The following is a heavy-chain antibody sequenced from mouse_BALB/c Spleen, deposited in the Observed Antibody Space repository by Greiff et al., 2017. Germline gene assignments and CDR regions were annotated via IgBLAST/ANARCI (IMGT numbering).Heavy chain of an antibody. J-gene: IGHJ1*01. D-gene: IGHD1-1*01. CDR1: GFSLTSYG. CDR3: ARDRGGSRDWYFDV. CDR2: IWAGGST. V-gene: IGHV2-9*02. Sequence: QVQLKQSGPGLVAPSQSLSITCTVSGFSLTSYGVHWVRQPPGKGLEWLGVIWAGGSTNYNSALMSRLSISKDNSKSQVFLKMNSLQTDDTAMYYCARDRGGSRDWYFDVWGAGTTVTVSS.